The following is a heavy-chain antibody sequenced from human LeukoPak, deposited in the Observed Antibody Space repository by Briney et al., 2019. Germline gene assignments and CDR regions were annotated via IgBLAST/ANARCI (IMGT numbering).Heavy chain of an antibody. Sequence: SGTLSHTCAVYGGSFSGYYWSWIRQPPGKGLEWIGEINHSGSTNYNPSLKSRVIISVDTSKNQFSLKLSSVTAADTAVYYCARTSDIVVVPAAYGMDIWGKGTTVTVSS. D-gene: IGHD2-2*01. J-gene: IGHJ6*04. V-gene: IGHV4-34*01. CDR2: INHSGST. CDR1: GGSFSGYY. CDR3: ARTSDIVVVPAAYGMDI.